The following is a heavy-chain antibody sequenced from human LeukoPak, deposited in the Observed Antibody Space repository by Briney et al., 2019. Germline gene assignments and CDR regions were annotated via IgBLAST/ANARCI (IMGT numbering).Heavy chain of an antibody. D-gene: IGHD5/OR15-5a*01. V-gene: IGHV4-34*01. Sequence: SETLSLTCAVSGGPFSGYFWSWIRQSSGKGLEWIGNIHYSGSTYYNPSLKSRVTISVDTSKNQFSLNLSSLTAADTAVYYCATSDTVSTYNWFDPWGQGTLVTVSS. CDR3: ATSDTVSTYNWFDP. CDR1: GGPFSGYF. CDR2: IHYSGST. J-gene: IGHJ5*02.